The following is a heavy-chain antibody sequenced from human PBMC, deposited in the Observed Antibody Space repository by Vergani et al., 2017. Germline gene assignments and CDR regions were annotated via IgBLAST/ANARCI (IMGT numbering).Heavy chain of an antibody. CDR3: ARFDGYRLPSRGYYYFMDG. CDR2: IYYSGST. D-gene: IGHD2-2*01. Sequence: QVQLQESGPGLVKPSETLSLTCTASGGSISGYYWSWIRQPPGKGLESIGYIYYSGSTNYNPSLKSRLTISVDTSKNQFSLKLSSVTAADTAVYYCARFDGYRLPSRGYYYFMDGWGKGTTVTVSS. V-gene: IGHV4-59*01. J-gene: IGHJ6*03. CDR1: GGSISGYY.